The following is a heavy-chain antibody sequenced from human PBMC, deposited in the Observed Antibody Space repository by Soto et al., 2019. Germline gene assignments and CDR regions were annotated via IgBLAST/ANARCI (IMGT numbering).Heavy chain of an antibody. D-gene: IGHD6-13*01. CDR2: IYYSGST. V-gene: IGHV4-31*03. Sequence: QVQLQESGPGLVKPSQTLSLTCTVSGGSISSGGYYWSWIRQHPGKGLEWIGYIYYSGSTYYNPSLQSRVTISVDTSKNQFSLKLSSVTAADTAVYYCARAPSTSIAAAGTGWFDPWGQGTLVTVSS. J-gene: IGHJ5*02. CDR1: GGSISSGGYY. CDR3: ARAPSTSIAAAGTGWFDP.